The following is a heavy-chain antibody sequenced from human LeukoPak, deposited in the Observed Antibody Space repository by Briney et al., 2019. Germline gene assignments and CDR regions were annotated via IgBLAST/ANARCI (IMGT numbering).Heavy chain of an antibody. CDR1: GFTFSSYA. V-gene: IGHV3-30-3*01. CDR2: ISYDGSNK. CDR3: ARDILPGYIGEGLDY. J-gene: IGHJ4*02. Sequence: GGSLRLSCAASGFTFSSYAMHWVRQAPGKGLEWVAVISYDGSNKYYADSVKGRFTISRDNAKNSLYLHMSSLRAEDTAVYYCARDILPGYIGEGLDYWGQGTLVTVSS. D-gene: IGHD3-9*01.